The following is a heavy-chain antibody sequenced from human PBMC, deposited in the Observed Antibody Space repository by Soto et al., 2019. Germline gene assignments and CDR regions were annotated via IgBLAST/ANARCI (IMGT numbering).Heavy chain of an antibody. V-gene: IGHV4-59*08. CDR3: ARGHYDYWSGYFATIDY. CDR1: GGSISSYY. J-gene: IGHJ4*02. D-gene: IGHD3-3*01. Sequence: LSLTCTVSGGSISSYYWSWIRQPPGKGLEWIGYIHYIGSTKYNPSLKSRVTISADTSKNQFSLKLSSVTAADTAVYYCARGHYDYWSGYFATIDYWGQGTRVTVSS. CDR2: IHYIGST.